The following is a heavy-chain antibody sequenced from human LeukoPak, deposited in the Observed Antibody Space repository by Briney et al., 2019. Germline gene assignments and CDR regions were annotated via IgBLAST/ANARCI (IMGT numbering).Heavy chain of an antibody. V-gene: IGHV1-2*06. CDR2: INPNSGGT. CDR3: ARARGTSGSHFREDFDY. CDR1: GYTFTGYY. Sequence: ASVKVSCKASGYTFTGYYMHWVRQAPGQGLEWMGRINPNSGGTNYAQKFQGRVTMTRDTSISTAYMELSRLRSDDTAVYYCARARGTSGSHFREDFDYWGQGTLVTVSS. J-gene: IGHJ4*02. D-gene: IGHD3-10*01.